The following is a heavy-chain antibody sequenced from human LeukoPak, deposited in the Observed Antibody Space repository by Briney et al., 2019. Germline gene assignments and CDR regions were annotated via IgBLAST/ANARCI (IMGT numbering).Heavy chain of an antibody. D-gene: IGHD2-21*01. CDR3: ARLGVATHVDY. Sequence: GGSLRLSCAAFGVTFSTYAITCVGRPPGNGREGVSSISDGGGVTFYQDSVKGRFNFYRDNSKNPLSLQMNRLSAEDTAVYYCARLGVATHVDYWGQGTMVTVSS. CDR2: ISDGGGVT. V-gene: IGHV3-23*01. CDR1: GVTFSTYA. J-gene: IGHJ4*01.